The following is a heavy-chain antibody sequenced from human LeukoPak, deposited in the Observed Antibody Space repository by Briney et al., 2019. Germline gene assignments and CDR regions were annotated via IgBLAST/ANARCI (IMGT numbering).Heavy chain of an antibody. Sequence: GGSLRLSCVASGFTFSHYGMLWVRQAPGKGLEWVAFIWPDGNKEHLADSVKGRFTISRDNSKNTLYLQMNSLRDEDTAVYYCARDYYDSSGQLHAGAHAFDIWGQGTMVTVSS. V-gene: IGHV3-33*01. CDR2: IWPDGNKE. CDR3: ARDYYDSSGQLHAGAHAFDI. CDR1: GFTFSHYG. D-gene: IGHD3-22*01. J-gene: IGHJ3*02.